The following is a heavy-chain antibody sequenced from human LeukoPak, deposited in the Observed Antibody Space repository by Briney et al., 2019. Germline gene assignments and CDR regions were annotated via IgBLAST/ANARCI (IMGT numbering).Heavy chain of an antibody. V-gene: IGHV1-69*04. CDR1: GGVVSSYA. J-gene: IGHJ4*02. CDR3: ANDAFSSGYWSYFDY. D-gene: IGHD3-22*01. CDR2: IIPILGNA. Sequence: GSSVRVSCKASGGVVSSYAISWVRQAPGQGLEWMGRIIPILGNANYAQKFQGRVTITADKCTSSAYMDRSSLKSEDTAVCYSANDAFSSGYWSYFDYWGQGTLVTVSS.